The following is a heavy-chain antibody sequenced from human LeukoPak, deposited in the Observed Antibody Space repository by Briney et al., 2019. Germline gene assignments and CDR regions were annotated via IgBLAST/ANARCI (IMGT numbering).Heavy chain of an antibody. J-gene: IGHJ4*02. V-gene: IGHV1-69*02. CDR2: IIPILGIA. D-gene: IGHD1-26*01. CDR3: ATGRIVGANDY. Sequence: SVKVSCKASGYTFTGYYMHWVRQAPGQGLEWMGRIIPILGIANYAQKFQGRVTITADKSTSTAYMELSSLRSEDTAVYYCATGRIVGANDYWGQGTLVTVSS. CDR1: GYTFTGYY.